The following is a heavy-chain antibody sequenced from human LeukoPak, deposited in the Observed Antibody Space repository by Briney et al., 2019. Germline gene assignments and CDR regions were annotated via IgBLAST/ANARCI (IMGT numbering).Heavy chain of an antibody. CDR1: RYTFTSYG. V-gene: IGHV1-18*01. Sequence: GASVKVSGKPSRYTFTSYGTSWVRQAPGQGLGWMGWISAYNGNTNYAQKRQGRVTMTTDTATSTAYMELRSLRSDDTTVYYCARASGYYYYYYMDVWGKGTTVTVSS. J-gene: IGHJ6*03. CDR3: ARASGYYYYYYMDV. CDR2: ISAYNGNT. D-gene: IGHD3-3*01.